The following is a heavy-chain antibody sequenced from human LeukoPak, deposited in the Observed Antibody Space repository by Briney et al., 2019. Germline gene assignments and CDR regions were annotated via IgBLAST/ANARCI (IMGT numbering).Heavy chain of an antibody. CDR2: ISSSSTYI. D-gene: IGHD1-14*01. CDR1: GFSFSSYY. J-gene: IGHJ4*02. V-gene: IGHV3-21*01. Sequence: GGSLRLSCAASGFSFSSYYVNWVRQAPGKGLEWVSCISSSSTYIYYADLVGGRFAISRDNAKNSLYLQMNSLRAEDTAVYYCVRENHGSFDYWGQGSLVTVSS. CDR3: VRENHGSFDY.